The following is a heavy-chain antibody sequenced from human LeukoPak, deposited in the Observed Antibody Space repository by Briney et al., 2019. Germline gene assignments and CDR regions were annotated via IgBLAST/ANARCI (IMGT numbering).Heavy chain of an antibody. V-gene: IGHV3-53*01. CDR3: AKVWWELPFDAFDI. Sequence: GGSLRLSCAASGFTVSSNYMSWVRQAPGKGLEWVSVIYSGGSTYYADSVKGRFTISRDNSKNTLYLQMNSLRAEDTAVYYCAKVWWELPFDAFDIWGQGTMVTVSS. CDR2: IYSGGST. D-gene: IGHD1-26*01. CDR1: GFTVSSNY. J-gene: IGHJ3*02.